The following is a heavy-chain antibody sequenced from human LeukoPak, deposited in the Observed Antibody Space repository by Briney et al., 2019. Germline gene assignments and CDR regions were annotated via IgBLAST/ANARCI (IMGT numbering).Heavy chain of an antibody. D-gene: IGHD1-1*01. CDR2: IKKDGSEK. J-gene: IGHJ4*02. CDR1: GFTFSNYW. CDR3: GEGGTLGY. Sequence: PGGSLRLSCAASGFTFSNYWMTWVRQAPGKGLEWVANIKKDGSEKYYVDSVKGRFTISRDNAKNSLHLQMNSLRVEDTAVHYCGEGGTLGYWGQGTLVTVSS. V-gene: IGHV3-7*05.